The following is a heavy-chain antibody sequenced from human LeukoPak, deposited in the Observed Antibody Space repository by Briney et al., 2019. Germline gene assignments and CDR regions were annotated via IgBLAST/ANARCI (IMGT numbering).Heavy chain of an antibody. J-gene: IGHJ4*02. CDR3: ARATHKAMAGEFDY. CDR1: GFTFSSYS. D-gene: IGHD6-19*01. V-gene: IGHV3-21*01. Sequence: PGGSLRLSCAASGFTFSSYSMNWVRQAPGKGLGWVSSISSSSSYIYYADSVKGRFTISRDNAKNSLYLQMNSLRAEDTAVYYCARATHKAMAGEFDYWGQGTLVTVSS. CDR2: ISSSSSYI.